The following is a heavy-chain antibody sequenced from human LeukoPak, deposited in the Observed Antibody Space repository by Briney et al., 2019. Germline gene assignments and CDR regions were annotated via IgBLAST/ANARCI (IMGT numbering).Heavy chain of an antibody. CDR3: ARDLYDSAGFYYPFDC. D-gene: IGHD3-22*01. CDR2: IHSSGSA. V-gene: IGHV3-53*01. Sequence: GGSLRLSCAASGFTVSSNYMSWARQAPGKGLEWVSVIHSSGSAYYGDSVKGRFTISRDNSKNTLYLQMNSLRAEDTAVYYCARDLYDSAGFYYPFDCWGQGTLVTVSS. J-gene: IGHJ4*02. CDR1: GFTVSSNY.